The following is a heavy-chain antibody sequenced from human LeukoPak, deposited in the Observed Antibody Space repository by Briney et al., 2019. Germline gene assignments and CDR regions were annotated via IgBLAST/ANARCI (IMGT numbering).Heavy chain of an antibody. CDR3: ARTASIGARPDY. V-gene: IGHV1-18*01. CDR1: GYTFTRDG. D-gene: IGHD6-6*01. Sequence: ASVKVSCKASGYTFTRDGITWVRQAPGQGLEWMGWISGYNCQRQYAQKLQGRVTLTADTSTSTAYMDLKTLRSDDTAVYYCARTASIGARPDYWGQGTLVTVSS. J-gene: IGHJ4*02. CDR2: ISGYNCQR.